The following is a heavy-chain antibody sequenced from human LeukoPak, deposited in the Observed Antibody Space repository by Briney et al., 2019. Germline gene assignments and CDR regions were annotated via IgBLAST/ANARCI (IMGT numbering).Heavy chain of an antibody. Sequence: KSSETLSLTCTVSGGSISSTSYYWGWIRQPPGKGLEWIGSIYYSGGTYYNPSLKSRVTISVDTSKNQFSLKLSSVTAADTAVYYCARARVNYGDYLDSGVFDYWGQGTLVTVSS. J-gene: IGHJ4*02. CDR2: IYYSGGT. D-gene: IGHD4-17*01. CDR1: GGSISSTSYY. CDR3: ARARVNYGDYLDSGVFDY. V-gene: IGHV4-39*07.